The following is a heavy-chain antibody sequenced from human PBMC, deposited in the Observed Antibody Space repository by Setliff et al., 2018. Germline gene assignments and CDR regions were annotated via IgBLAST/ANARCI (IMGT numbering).Heavy chain of an antibody. V-gene: IGHV4-31*03. D-gene: IGHD5-18*01. CDR3: ARGRIQLWKYYFDY. CDR1: GGSISSGGYY. J-gene: IGHJ4*02. CDR2: IYYSGST. Sequence: SETLSLTCTVSGGSISSGGYYWSWIRQHPGKGLEWLGYIYYSGSTYYNPSLKSRVTVSVDTSKNQFSLKLSSVTAADTAVYYCARGRIQLWKYYFDYWGQGTLVTVSS.